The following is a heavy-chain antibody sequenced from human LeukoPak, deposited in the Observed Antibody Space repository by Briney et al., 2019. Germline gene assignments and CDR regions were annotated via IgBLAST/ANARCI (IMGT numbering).Heavy chain of an antibody. D-gene: IGHD2-2*03. Sequence: PSETLSLTCSVSNGSMTSDSYYWAWVRQPPGKGLEWIGSIFYSGKTYYSASLKSRVTASLDTSKKNFSLRLTSMTAADTAVYYCARLWIVATWFDAWGQGVLVTVSS. CDR1: NGSMTSDSYY. V-gene: IGHV4-39*02. J-gene: IGHJ5*02. CDR3: ARLWIVATWFDA. CDR2: IFYSGKT.